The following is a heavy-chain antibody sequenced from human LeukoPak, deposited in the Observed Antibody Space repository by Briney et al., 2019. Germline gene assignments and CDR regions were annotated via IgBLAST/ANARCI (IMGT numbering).Heavy chain of an antibody. CDR3: ARDGSGSYFLGAFDI. J-gene: IGHJ3*02. D-gene: IGHD3-10*01. CDR1: GYTFTSYA. CDR2: ISYDGSNK. Sequence: SCKASGYTFTSYAMHWVRQAPGKGLEWVAVISYDGSNKYYADSVKGRFTISRDNSKNALYLQMNSLRAEDTAVYYCARDGSGSYFLGAFDIWGQGTMVTVSS. V-gene: IGHV3-30-3*01.